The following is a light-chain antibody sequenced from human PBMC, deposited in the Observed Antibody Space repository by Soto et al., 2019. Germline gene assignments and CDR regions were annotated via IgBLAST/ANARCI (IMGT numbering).Light chain of an antibody. Sequence: QSVLTQPASVSGSPGQSITISCAGTSNDVGIYNLVSWYQQHPGTAPKLMIYETTQRPSGVSNRFSGSKSGNTASLTISGLQADDEADYFCRSYAGSGTFVFGTGTKLTVL. CDR1: SNDVGIYNL. CDR2: ETT. V-gene: IGLV2-23*01. J-gene: IGLJ1*01. CDR3: RSYAGSGTFV.